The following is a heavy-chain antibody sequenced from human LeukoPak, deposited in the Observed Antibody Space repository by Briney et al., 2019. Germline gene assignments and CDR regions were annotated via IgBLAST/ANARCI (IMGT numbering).Heavy chain of an antibody. CDR2: IIPIFGTA. Sequence: SVKVSCKASGGTFSSYAISWLRQAPGHGLEWLGGIIPIFGTASYAQKFQGRVTITADESTSTAYMELSSLRSEDTAVYYCARGGTIGYYYYYYMDVWGKGTTVTVSS. D-gene: IGHD1-26*01. J-gene: IGHJ6*03. V-gene: IGHV1-69*13. CDR3: ARGGTIGYYYYYYMDV. CDR1: GGTFSSYA.